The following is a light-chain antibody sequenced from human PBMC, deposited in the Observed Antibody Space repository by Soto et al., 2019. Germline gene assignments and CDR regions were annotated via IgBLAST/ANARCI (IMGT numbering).Light chain of an antibody. J-gene: IGLJ3*02. V-gene: IGLV1-44*01. Sequence: QSVVTQPPSASGTPGQTVTISCSGSSSNIETNTVTWYQQLPGTAPKLLIYSDDQRPSGVPDRFSGSKSGTSASLAISGLQSEDEADYYCSAWDDSLNGGGLFGGGTKVTVL. CDR2: SDD. CDR1: SSNIETNT. CDR3: SAWDDSLNGGGL.